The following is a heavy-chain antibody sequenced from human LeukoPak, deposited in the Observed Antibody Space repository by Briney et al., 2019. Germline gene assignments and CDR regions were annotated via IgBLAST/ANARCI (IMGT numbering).Heavy chain of an antibody. CDR2: ISGSGGST. V-gene: IGHV3-23*01. CDR3: AKGSIPDYGGIVYFDY. D-gene: IGHD4-23*01. Sequence: GGSLRLSCAAPGFTFSSYAMSWVRQAPGKGLEWVSAISGSGGSTYYADSVKGRFTISRDNSKNTLYLQMNSLRAEDTAVYYCAKGSIPDYGGIVYFDYWGQGTLVTVSS. CDR1: GFTFSSYA. J-gene: IGHJ4*02.